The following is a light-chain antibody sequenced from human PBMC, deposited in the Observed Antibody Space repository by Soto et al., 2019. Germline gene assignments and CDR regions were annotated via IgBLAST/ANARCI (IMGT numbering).Light chain of an antibody. V-gene: IGKV3-20*01. J-gene: IGKJ1*01. CDR1: QSVSSSY. CDR3: QQYGSLVT. Sequence: IVLTHSPGTLSLSPLERATLSCMASQSVSSSYLAWYQQKPGRAPRLLIDGASSRATGIPDRFSGSGSGTDFTLTISRLEPEDLAVYYCQQYGSLVTFGQGTKVDIK. CDR2: GAS.